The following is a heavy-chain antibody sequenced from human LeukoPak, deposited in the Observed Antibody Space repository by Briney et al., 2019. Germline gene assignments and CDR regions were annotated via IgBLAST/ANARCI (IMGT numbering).Heavy chain of an antibody. J-gene: IGHJ4*02. CDR2: IFQSVST. CDR1: GYSISGGYY. CDR3: ARNNSNGFDF. Sequence: PSETLSPTCTVSGYSISGGYYWGWIRQPPGKGLEWIGTIFQSVSTYYNPSLKSRVTTSVDTSKNQFSLKLSSVTAADTAVYYCARNNSNGFDFWSQGTLVTVSS. V-gene: IGHV4-38-2*02. D-gene: IGHD6-19*01.